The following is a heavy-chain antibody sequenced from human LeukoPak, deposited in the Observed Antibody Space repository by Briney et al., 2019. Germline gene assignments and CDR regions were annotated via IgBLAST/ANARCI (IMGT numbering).Heavy chain of an antibody. V-gene: IGHV3-53*01. D-gene: IGHD3-22*01. J-gene: IGHJ4*02. CDR3: ARGHYDSDGIDY. CDR1: GITVTSNY. CDR2: IYSDGTT. Sequence: GGSLRLSCAASGITVTSNYMSWVRQAPGKGLEWVSIIYSDGTTYYKDSVKGRFTISRDYSKNTLFLQMNSLRAEDTAMYYCARGHYDSDGIDYWGQGTLVTVSS.